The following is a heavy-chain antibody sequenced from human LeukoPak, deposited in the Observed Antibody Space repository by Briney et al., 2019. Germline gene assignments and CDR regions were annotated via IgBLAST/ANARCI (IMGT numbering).Heavy chain of an antibody. CDR3: ARGPRDYYDSSGYYSPNWFDP. CDR2: INPSGGST. D-gene: IGHD3-22*01. CDR1: GYTFTSYY. J-gene: IGHJ5*02. V-gene: IGHV1-46*01. Sequence: ASVKVSCKASGYTFTSYYMHWVRQAPGQGLEWMGIINPSGGSTSYAQKFQGRVTMTTDTSTSTAYMELRSLRSDDTAVYYCARGPRDYYDSSGYYSPNWFDPWGQGTLVTVSS.